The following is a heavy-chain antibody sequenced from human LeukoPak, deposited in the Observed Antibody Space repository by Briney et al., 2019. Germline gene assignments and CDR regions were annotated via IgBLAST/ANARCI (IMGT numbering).Heavy chain of an antibody. CDR1: GFTFSSYG. J-gene: IGHJ4*02. V-gene: IGHV3-7*01. D-gene: IGHD6-13*01. Sequence: GGSLRLSCAASGFTFSSYGMHWVRQAPGKGLEWVANIKQDGSEKYYVDSVKGRFTISRDNAKNSLFLQMNSLRAEDTAVYYCARLSTATAGSDYWGQGTLVTVSS. CDR3: ARLSTATAGSDY. CDR2: IKQDGSEK.